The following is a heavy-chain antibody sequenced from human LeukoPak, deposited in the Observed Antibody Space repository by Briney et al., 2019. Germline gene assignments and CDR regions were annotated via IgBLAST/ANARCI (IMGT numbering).Heavy chain of an antibody. Sequence: GASVKVSCKASGYTFTSYYMHWVRQAPGQGLEWMGIINPSGGSTSYAQKFQGRVTMTRDMSTSTVYMELSSLRSEDTAVYYCAREDTPMHDSQMGVVRNLDYWGQGTLVTVSS. CDR2: INPSGGST. J-gene: IGHJ4*02. CDR3: AREDTPMHDSQMGVVRNLDY. V-gene: IGHV1-46*01. CDR1: GYTFTSYY. D-gene: IGHD3-3*01.